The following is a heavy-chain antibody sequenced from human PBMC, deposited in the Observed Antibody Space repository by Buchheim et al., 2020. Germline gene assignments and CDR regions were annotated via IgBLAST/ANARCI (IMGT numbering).Heavy chain of an antibody. Sequence: EVQLVESEGGLVQPGGSLRLSCAASGFTFSNYEMNWVRQAPGKGLEWVSYISSSAYTIYYADSVKGRFTISRDNSENTLFLQMNSLRGEDTAVYFCARAGRASWYDYWGQGTL. J-gene: IGHJ4*02. CDR1: GFTFSNYE. CDR2: ISSSAYTI. CDR3: ARAGRASWYDY. V-gene: IGHV3-48*03. D-gene: IGHD6-13*01.